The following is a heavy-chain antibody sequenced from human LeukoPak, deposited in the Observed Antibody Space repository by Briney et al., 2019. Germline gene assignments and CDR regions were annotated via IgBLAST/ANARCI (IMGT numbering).Heavy chain of an antibody. Sequence: GGPLRLSCAASGLTFSSYAMHWVRQAPGKGLEWVAVISYDGSNKYYADSVKGRFTISRDNSKNTLYLQMNSLRAEDTAVYYCARAPGYSSGPGYYFDYWGQGTLVTVSS. D-gene: IGHD6-19*01. CDR1: GLTFSSYA. CDR3: ARAPGYSSGPGYYFDY. J-gene: IGHJ4*02. CDR2: ISYDGSNK. V-gene: IGHV3-30*04.